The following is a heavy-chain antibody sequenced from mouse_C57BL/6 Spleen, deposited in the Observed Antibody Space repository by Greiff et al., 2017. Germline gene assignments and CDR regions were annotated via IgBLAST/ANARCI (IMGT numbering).Heavy chain of an antibody. CDR2: IHPNSGSN. V-gene: IGHV1-64*01. J-gene: IGHJ3*01. CDR3: ARSSLGDYFAY. D-gene: IGHD2-13*01. CDR1: GYTFTSYW. Sequence: QVQLQQPGAELVKPGASVKLSCKASGYTFTSYWMHWVKQRPGQGLEWIGMIHPNSGSNNYNEKFKSKATLTVDKSSSTAYMQLSSLTSEDSAVYYCARSSLGDYFAYWGQGTLVTVSA.